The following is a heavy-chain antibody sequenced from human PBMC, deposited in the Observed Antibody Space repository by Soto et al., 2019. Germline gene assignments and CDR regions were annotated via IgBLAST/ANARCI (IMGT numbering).Heavy chain of an antibody. CDR3: AGTSSNYYDSSGYHLDY. CDR2: IYYSGST. J-gene: IGHJ4*02. Sequence: SETLSLTCTVSGGSISSGDYYWSWIRQPPGKGLEWIGYIYYSGSTYYKPSLKSRVTISVDTPENQLSLRLSSVTAADTAVYYCAGTSSNYYDSSGYHLDYWGQGALVTVSS. CDR1: GGSISSGDYY. V-gene: IGHV4-30-4*01. D-gene: IGHD3-22*01.